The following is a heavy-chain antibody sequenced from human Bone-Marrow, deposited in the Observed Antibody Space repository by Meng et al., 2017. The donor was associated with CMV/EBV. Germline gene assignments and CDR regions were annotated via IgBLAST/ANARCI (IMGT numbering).Heavy chain of an antibody. V-gene: IGHV3-15*01. CDR1: GFTFSNAW. CDR3: TTDRGGLFDY. CDR2: IKSKTDGGTT. D-gene: IGHD3-10*01. J-gene: IGHJ4*02. Sequence: GESLKISCAASGFTFSNAWMSWVRQAPGKGLEWVGRIKSKTDGGTTDYAAPVKGRFTISRDDSKNTLYLQMNGLKTEDTAVYYCTTDRGGLFDYWGQGTLVTVSS.